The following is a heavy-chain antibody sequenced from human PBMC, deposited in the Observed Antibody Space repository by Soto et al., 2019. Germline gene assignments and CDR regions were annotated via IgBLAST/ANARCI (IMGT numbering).Heavy chain of an antibody. J-gene: IGHJ6*02. CDR3: ARDVSSVRARTYYDFWSGYYCGMDV. CDR1: GGSISSYY. V-gene: IGHV4-4*07. D-gene: IGHD3-3*01. CDR2: IYTSGST. Sequence: SETLSLTCTVSGGSISSYYWSWIRQPAGKGLEWIGRIYTSGSTNYNPSLKSRVTMSVDTSKNQFSLKLSSVTAADTAVYYCARDVSSVRARTYYDFWSGYYCGMDVWGQGTTVTVSS.